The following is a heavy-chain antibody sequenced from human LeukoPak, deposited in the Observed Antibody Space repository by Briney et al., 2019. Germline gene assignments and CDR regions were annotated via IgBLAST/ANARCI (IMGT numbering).Heavy chain of an antibody. CDR3: ARAGVDPGFDY. CDR2: INPSGGST. CDR1: GYTFTSYY. J-gene: IGHJ4*02. D-gene: IGHD3-10*01. V-gene: IGHV1-46*01. Sequence: ASVTVSFKASGYTFTSYYMHWVRQAPGQGLEWMGIINPSGGSTSYAQKFQGRVTMTRDTSTSTVYMGLSSLRSEDTAVYYCARAGVDPGFDYWGQGTLVTVSS.